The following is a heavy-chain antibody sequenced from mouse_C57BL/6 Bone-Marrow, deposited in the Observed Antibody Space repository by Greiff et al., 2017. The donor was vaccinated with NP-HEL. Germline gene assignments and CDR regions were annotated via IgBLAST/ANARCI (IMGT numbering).Heavy chain of an antibody. D-gene: IGHD1-1*01. J-gene: IGHJ4*01. CDR1: GYTFTDYE. CDR3: TREITTVVATMDY. CDR2: IDPETGGT. V-gene: IGHV1-15*01. Sequence: VKLQESGAELVRPGASVTLSCKASGYTFTDYEMHWVKQTPVHGLEWIGAIDPETGGTAYNQKFKGKAILTADKSSSTAYMELRSLTSEDSAVYYCTREITTVVATMDYWGQGTSVTVSS.